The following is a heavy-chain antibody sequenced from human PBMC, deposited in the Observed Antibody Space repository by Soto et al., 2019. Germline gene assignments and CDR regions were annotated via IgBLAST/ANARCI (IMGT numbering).Heavy chain of an antibody. D-gene: IGHD3-3*01. CDR1: GYTFTSYD. CDR2: MNPDSGNT. Sequence: WASVKVSCKASGYTFTSYDINWVRQATGQGLEWMGWMNPDSGNTGYAQKFQGRVTMTRNTSISTAYMELSSLRSEDTAVYYCGGGLKGVVIDNWFDPWGQGTLVTVSS. CDR3: GGGLKGVVIDNWFDP. J-gene: IGHJ5*02. V-gene: IGHV1-8*01.